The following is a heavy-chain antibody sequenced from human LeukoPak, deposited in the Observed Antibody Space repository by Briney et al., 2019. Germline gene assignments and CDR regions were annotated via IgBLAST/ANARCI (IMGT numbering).Heavy chain of an antibody. CDR3: ARALPLGYCSGGSCYDIGY. Sequence: GGSLRLSCAASGFTFSSYSMNWVRQAPGKGLEWVSSISSSSSYIYYADSVKGRFTISRDNAKNSLYLQMNSLRAEDTPVYYCARALPLGYCSGGSCYDIGYWGQGTLVTVSS. D-gene: IGHD2-15*01. CDR1: GFTFSSYS. J-gene: IGHJ4*02. V-gene: IGHV3-21*01. CDR2: ISSSSSYI.